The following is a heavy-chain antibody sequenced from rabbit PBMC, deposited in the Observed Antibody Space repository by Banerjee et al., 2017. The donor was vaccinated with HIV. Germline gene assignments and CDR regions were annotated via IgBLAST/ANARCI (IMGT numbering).Heavy chain of an antibody. CDR2: IYPDYGST. D-gene: IGHD2-1*01. J-gene: IGHJ4*01. CDR3: ARRGNNYGDYGYYFNL. Sequence: QSLEESGGDLVKPGASLTLTCTASGFTISRSYYMCWVRQAPGKGLEWIASIYPDYGSTDYASWVNGRFTISKTSSTTVTLQMTSLTAADTATYFCARRGNNYGDYGYYFNLWGQGTLVT. CDR1: GFTISRSYY. V-gene: IGHV1S40*01.